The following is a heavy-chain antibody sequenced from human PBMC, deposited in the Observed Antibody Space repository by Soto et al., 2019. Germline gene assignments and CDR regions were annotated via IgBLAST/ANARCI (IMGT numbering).Heavy chain of an antibody. CDR3: ASWHEREHAYDV. Sequence: DVQLVESGGGLIQPGESLRLSCAAFGLTVSGTKYVAWVRQAPGKGVEWVSAIYDVFGSFYADSVKGRFTTSSDRSKSTVYLQMNDLRPDDTAVYYCASWHEREHAYDVWGQGTTVIVSS. CDR2: IYDVFGS. D-gene: IGHD1-1*01. J-gene: IGHJ3*01. V-gene: IGHV3-53*01. CDR1: GLTVSGTKY.